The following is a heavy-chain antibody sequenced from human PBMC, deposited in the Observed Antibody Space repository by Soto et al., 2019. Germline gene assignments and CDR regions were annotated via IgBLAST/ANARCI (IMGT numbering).Heavy chain of an antibody. V-gene: IGHV3-33*01. CDR1: GFTFISYG. CDR3: ARDFAVMVRGVIISRNYYYYGMDV. CDR2: IWYDGSNK. D-gene: IGHD3-10*01. Sequence: GGSLRLSCAASGFTFISYGMHWVRQAPGKGLEWVAVIWYDGSNKYYADSVKGRFTISRDNSKNTLYLQMNSLRAEDTAVYYCARDFAVMVRGVIISRNYYYYGMDVWGQGTTVTVSS. J-gene: IGHJ6*02.